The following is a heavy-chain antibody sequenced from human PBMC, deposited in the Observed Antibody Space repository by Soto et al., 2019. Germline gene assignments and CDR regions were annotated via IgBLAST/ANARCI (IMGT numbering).Heavy chain of an antibody. CDR1: GFTFRSFT. D-gene: IGHD6-13*01. V-gene: IGHV3-21*01. CDR3: TRDASRDSSARGWFDP. Sequence: PGGSLRLSYAASGFTFRSFTMNWVRQAPGKGLEWVSTISSNSAHIYYTDALRGRFTISRDNAKNSLHLQMNSLRAEDTAVYYCTRDASRDSSARGWFDPWGPGTLVTVSS. J-gene: IGHJ5*02. CDR2: ISSNSAHI.